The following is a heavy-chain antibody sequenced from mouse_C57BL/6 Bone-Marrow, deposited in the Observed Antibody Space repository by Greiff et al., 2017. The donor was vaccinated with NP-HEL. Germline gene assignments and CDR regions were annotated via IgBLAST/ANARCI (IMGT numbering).Heavy chain of an antibody. Sequence: VQLQQSGAELVMPGASVKLSCKASGYTFTSYWMHWVKQRPGQGLEWIGEIDPSDSYTNYNQKFKGKSTLTVDKSSSAAYMQLSSLTSEDSAVYYCALYDYEAMDYWGQGTSVTVSS. J-gene: IGHJ4*01. V-gene: IGHV1-69*01. CDR3: ALYDYEAMDY. CDR2: IDPSDSYT. D-gene: IGHD2-3*01. CDR1: GYTFTSYW.